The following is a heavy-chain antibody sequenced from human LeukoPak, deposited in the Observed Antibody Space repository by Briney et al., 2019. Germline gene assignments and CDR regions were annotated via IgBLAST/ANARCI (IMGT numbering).Heavy chain of an antibody. CDR3: ARDRSYYYGSGSQAGRFDP. CDR2: IYYIGST. Sequence: PSESLSLTCTVSGGSISSYYWSWIRQPPRKGLECIGYIYYIGSTNYNPSLKSRVTISLATSKNQISLNLTSMTAADTAVYHCARDRSYYYGSGSQAGRFDPWGQGTLVPVSS. CDR1: GGSISSYY. D-gene: IGHD3-10*01. J-gene: IGHJ5*02. V-gene: IGHV4-59*01.